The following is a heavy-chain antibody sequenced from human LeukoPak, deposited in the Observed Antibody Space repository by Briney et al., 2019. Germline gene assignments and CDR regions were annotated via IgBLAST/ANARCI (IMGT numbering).Heavy chain of an antibody. Sequence: ASVKVSCKASGYTFTSYGIIWVRQAPGQGLEWMGWISAYNGNTNYAQKLQGRVTMTTDTSTSTAYMELRSLRSDDTAVYYCASIRASYGEKWFDPWGQGTLVTVSS. CDR3: ASIRASYGEKWFDP. J-gene: IGHJ5*02. CDR1: GYTFTSYG. D-gene: IGHD3-10*01. V-gene: IGHV1-18*01. CDR2: ISAYNGNT.